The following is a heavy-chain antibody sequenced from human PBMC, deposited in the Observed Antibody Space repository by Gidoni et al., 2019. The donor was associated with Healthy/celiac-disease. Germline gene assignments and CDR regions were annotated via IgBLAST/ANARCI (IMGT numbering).Heavy chain of an antibody. CDR1: GYTFPSYY. Sequence: QVQLVQSGAEVKKPGASVKVSCKASGYTFPSYYMHWVRQAPGQGLEWMGIINPSGGSTSYAQKFQGRVTMTRDTSTSTVYMELSSLRSEDTAVYYCAREVYDFWSGYYTFGYGMDVWGQGTTVTVSS. V-gene: IGHV1-46*01. J-gene: IGHJ6*02. CDR3: AREVYDFWSGYYTFGYGMDV. CDR2: INPSGGST. D-gene: IGHD3-3*01.